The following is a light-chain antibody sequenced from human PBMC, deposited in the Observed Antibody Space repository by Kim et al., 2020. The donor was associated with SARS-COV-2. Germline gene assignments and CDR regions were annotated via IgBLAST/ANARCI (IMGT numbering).Light chain of an antibody. CDR3: QQYSSSPAT. V-gene: IGKV3-20*01. J-gene: IGKJ1*01. CDR1: QSVRSNY. CDR2: GAS. Sequence: YPGERAPLACRASQSVRSNYLAWYQQKPGQAPRLLIYGASSRATGIPDRFSGSGSGTDFTLTITRLEPEDFAVYYCQQYSSSPATFGQGTKVDIK.